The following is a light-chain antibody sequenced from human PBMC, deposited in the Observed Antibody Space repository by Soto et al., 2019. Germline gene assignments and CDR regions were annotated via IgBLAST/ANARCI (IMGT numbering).Light chain of an antibody. CDR1: QSVSTS. Sequence: DIQMTQSPSTLSASVGDRLIITCRASQSVSTSLAWYQQKPGIAPKLLIYQASSLENGVPSRFSGSGSGTEFTLTISSPQPDDFATYYCQQYNSYRTFGQGTKVDIK. V-gene: IGKV1-5*03. J-gene: IGKJ1*01. CDR3: QQYNSYRT. CDR2: QAS.